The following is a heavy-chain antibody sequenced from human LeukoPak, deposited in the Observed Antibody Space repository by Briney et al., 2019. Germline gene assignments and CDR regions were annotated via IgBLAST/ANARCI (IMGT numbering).Heavy chain of an antibody. Sequence: GGSLRLSCAASGFTFSSYSMNWVRQAPGKGLEWVSSISSNSSYIYYADSVKGRFTISRDNAKNSLYLQMNSLRAEDTAVYYCASRRYSSGWFDDYWGQGTLVTVSS. CDR2: ISSNSSYI. CDR1: GFTFSSYS. J-gene: IGHJ4*02. D-gene: IGHD6-19*01. V-gene: IGHV3-21*01. CDR3: ASRRYSSGWFDDY.